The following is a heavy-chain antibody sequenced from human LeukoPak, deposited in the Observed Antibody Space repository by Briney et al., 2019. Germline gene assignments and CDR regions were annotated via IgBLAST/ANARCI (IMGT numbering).Heavy chain of an antibody. Sequence: GASVKVSCKASGGTFSSYAISWVRQAPGQGLEWMGGIIPIFGTANYAQKFQGRVTITADESTSTAYMELSSLRAEDTAVYYCAREGVISFLFDYWGQGTLVTVSS. CDR2: IIPIFGTA. J-gene: IGHJ4*02. CDR3: AREGVISFLFDY. D-gene: IGHD3-16*02. V-gene: IGHV1-69*13. CDR1: GGTFSSYA.